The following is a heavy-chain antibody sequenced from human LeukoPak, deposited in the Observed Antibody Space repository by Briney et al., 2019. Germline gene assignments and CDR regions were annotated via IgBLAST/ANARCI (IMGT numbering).Heavy chain of an antibody. CDR2: IHYSGST. CDR3: ARRDGSAWYYFDD. V-gene: IGHV4-59*11. D-gene: IGHD6-19*01. J-gene: IGHJ4*02. Sequence: SETLSLTCNVSGGSISSHYWSWIRQPPGKGLEWIGYIHYSGSTNYNPSLKSRVTISLDTSKTQFSLKLSSVTAADTAVYYCARRDGSAWYYFDDWGQGTLVTVSS. CDR1: GGSISSHY.